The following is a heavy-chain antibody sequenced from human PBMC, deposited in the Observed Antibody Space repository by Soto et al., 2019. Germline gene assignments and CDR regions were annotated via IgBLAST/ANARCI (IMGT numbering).Heavy chain of an antibody. CDR3: ARDLFIDDFWSGYYKVPDAFDI. Sequence: SETLSLTCTVSGGSISSSSYYWGWIRQPPGKGLEWIGSIYYSGSTYYNPSLKSRVTISVDTSKNQFSLKLSSVTAADTAVYYCARDLFIDDFWSGYYKVPDAFDIWGQGTMVTVSS. D-gene: IGHD3-3*01. CDR2: IYYSGST. CDR1: GGSISSSSYY. V-gene: IGHV4-39*02. J-gene: IGHJ3*02.